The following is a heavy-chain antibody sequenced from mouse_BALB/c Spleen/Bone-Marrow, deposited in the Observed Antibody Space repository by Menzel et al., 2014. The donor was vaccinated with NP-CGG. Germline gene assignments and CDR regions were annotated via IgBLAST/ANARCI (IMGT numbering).Heavy chain of an antibody. J-gene: IGHJ2*01. CDR1: GYTFTSYW. Sequence: VQLQQSGAELVKPGALVKLSCKASGYTFTSYWMHWVKQRPGQGLEWIGEIDPSTGRTDYNKKFKSQATLTVDKSSSTAYMHLSSLTSEDSAVYYCARTNGYDYWGQGTTLTVSS. CDR2: IDPSTGRT. D-gene: IGHD2-2*01. V-gene: IGHV1S81*02. CDR3: ARTNGYDY.